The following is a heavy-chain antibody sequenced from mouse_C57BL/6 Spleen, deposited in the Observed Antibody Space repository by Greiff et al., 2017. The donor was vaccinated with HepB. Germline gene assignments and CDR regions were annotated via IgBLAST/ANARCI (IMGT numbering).Heavy chain of an antibody. V-gene: IGHV1-52*01. CDR1: GYTFTSYW. Sequence: QVQLQQPGAELVRPGSSVKLSCKASGYTFTSYWMHWVKQRPIQGLEWIGNIDPSDSETHYNQKFKDKATLTVDKSSSTAYMQLSSLTSEDSAVYYCARGRGLRPSSFDYWGQGTTLTVSS. D-gene: IGHD2-4*01. CDR3: ARGRGLRPSSFDY. J-gene: IGHJ2*01. CDR2: IDPSDSET.